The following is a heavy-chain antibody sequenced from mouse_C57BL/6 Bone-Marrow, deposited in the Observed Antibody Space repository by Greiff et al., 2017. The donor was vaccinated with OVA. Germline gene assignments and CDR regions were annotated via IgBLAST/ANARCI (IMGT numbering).Heavy chain of an antibody. CDR2: IYPGSGNT. V-gene: IGHV1-76*01. J-gene: IGHJ4*01. CDR1: GYTFTDYY. CDR3: ARTAQATLYAMDY. D-gene: IGHD3-2*02. Sequence: QVQLQQSGAELVRPGASVKLSCKASGYTFTDYYINWVKQRPGQGLAWIARIYPGSGNTYYNEKFKGKATLTAEKSSSTAYMQLSSLTSEDSAVYVCARTAQATLYAMDYWGQGTSVTVSS.